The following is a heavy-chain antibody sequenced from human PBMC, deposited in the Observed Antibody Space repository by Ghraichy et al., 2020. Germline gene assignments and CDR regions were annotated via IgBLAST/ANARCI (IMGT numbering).Heavy chain of an antibody. J-gene: IGHJ4*02. Sequence: ASVKVSCKASGYTFTGYYMHWVRQAPGQGLEWMGWINPNSGGTNYAQKFQGRVTMTRDTSISTAYMELSRLRSDDTAVYYCARDKQHSSGWYCDYWGQGTLVTVSS. D-gene: IGHD6-19*01. V-gene: IGHV1-2*02. CDR3: ARDKQHSSGWYCDY. CDR1: GYTFTGYY. CDR2: INPNSGGT.